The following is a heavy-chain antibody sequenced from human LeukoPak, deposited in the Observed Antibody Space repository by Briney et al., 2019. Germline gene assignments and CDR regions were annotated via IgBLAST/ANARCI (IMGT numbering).Heavy chain of an antibody. Sequence: GGSLRLSCAASGFTFSSYSMNWVRQAPGKGLEWVAVIWYDGSNKYYADSVKGRFTISRDNSKNTLYLQMNSLRAEDTAVYYCARDEEYFFDYWGQGTLVTVSS. V-gene: IGHV3-33*08. CDR1: GFTFSSYS. CDR3: ARDEEYFFDY. D-gene: IGHD3-10*01. CDR2: IWYDGSNK. J-gene: IGHJ4*02.